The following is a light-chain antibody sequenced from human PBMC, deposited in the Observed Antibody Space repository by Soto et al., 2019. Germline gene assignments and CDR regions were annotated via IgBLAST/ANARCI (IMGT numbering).Light chain of an antibody. V-gene: IGKV1-5*03. CDR3: QHYNSYSEA. CDR1: QTISSW. CDR2: KAS. Sequence: DIQMTQSPSTLSGSVGDRVTITCRASQTISSWLAWYQQKPGKAPKLLIYKASTLKSGVPSRFSGSGSGTAVTLTISSLQPDDFATYYCQHYNSYSEAFGQGPKVELK. J-gene: IGKJ1*01.